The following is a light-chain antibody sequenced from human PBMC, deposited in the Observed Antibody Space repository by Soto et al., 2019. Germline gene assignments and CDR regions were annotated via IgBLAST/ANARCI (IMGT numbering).Light chain of an antibody. CDR2: GAS. CDR3: QHYGSSPFT. J-gene: IGKJ4*01. Sequence: IVLTQSPDTLSLSPGERATLSCRASQSVSATHLAWYQQKPGQAPRLLLYGASTRATGIPDRFSGSGSGTDFTLTISRVEPEDFEVFYCQHYGSSPFTFGGGTKVEIK. CDR1: QSVSATH. V-gene: IGKV3-20*01.